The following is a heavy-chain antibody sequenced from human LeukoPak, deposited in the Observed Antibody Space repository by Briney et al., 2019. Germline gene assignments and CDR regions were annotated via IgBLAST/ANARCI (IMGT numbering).Heavy chain of an antibody. V-gene: IGHV1-2*02. J-gene: IGHJ4*02. CDR3: ARGRTYYYDSSGYYLGY. CDR2: INPNSGGT. D-gene: IGHD3-22*01. CDR1: GYTFTGYY. Sequence: ASVKVSCKASGYTFTGYYMHWVRQAPGQGLEWTGWINPNSGGTNYAQKFQGRVTMTRDTSISTAYMELSRLRSDDTAVYYCARGRTYYYDSSGYYLGYWGQGTLVTVSS.